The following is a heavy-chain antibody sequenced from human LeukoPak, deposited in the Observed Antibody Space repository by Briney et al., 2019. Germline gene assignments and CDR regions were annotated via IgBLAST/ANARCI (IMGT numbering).Heavy chain of an antibody. J-gene: IGHJ4*02. V-gene: IGHV1-18*01. CDR1: GYNLHNYG. Sequence: ASVKVSCKTSGYNLHNYGVTWVRQAPGQGLEWVGFIYDGDPRYAQKFQGRVTLTTDRSTNTAYMELRNLRSDDTALYYCARALLGVLTGVLEYWGQGALVSVSS. CDR2: IYDGDP. D-gene: IGHD3-9*01. CDR3: ARALLGVLTGVLEY.